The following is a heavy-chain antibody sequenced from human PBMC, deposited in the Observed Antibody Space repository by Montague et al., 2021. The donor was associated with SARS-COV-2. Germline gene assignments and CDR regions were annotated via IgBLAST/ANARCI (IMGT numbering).Heavy chain of an antibody. CDR3: TRLGWGYNDGLDY. Sequence: SLRLSCAASGFTFSSYWMSWVRQAPGKGLEWVANIKQDGSEKYYVDSVKGRFSISRDNARNSLYLQMSSLRAEDTAMYYCTRLGWGYNDGLDYWGQGTLVTVSS. D-gene: IGHD1-1*01. CDR1: GFTFSSYW. J-gene: IGHJ4*02. CDR2: IKQDGSEK. V-gene: IGHV3-7*01.